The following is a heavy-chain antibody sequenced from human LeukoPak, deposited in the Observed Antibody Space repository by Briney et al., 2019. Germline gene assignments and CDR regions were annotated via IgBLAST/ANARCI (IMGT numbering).Heavy chain of an antibody. CDR1: GYSISSGYY. CDR2: IYHSGST. CDR3: ARDLRWELPIDY. D-gene: IGHD1-26*01. V-gene: IGHV4-38-2*02. Sequence: KPSETLSLTCTVSGYSISSGYYWGWIRPPPGKGLEWIGSIYHSGSTYYNPSLKSRVTISVDTSKNQFSLKLSSVTAADTAVYYCARDLRWELPIDYWGQGTLVTVSS. J-gene: IGHJ4*02.